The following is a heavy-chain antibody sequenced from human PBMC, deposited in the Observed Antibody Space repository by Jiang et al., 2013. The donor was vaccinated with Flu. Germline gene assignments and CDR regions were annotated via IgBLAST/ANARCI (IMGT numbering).Heavy chain of an antibody. V-gene: IGHV1-46*01. Sequence: KKPGASRVRKVSCKASGYTFTSYYMHWVRQAPGRGLEWMGIINPSGGSTSYAQKFQGRVTMTRDTSTSTVYMELSSLRSEDTAVYYCARDRSGGYSYGYYGMDVWGQGTTVTVSS. D-gene: IGHD5-18*01. CDR2: INPSGGST. CDR1: GYTFTSYY. J-gene: IGHJ6*02. CDR3: ARDRSGGYSYGYYGMDV.